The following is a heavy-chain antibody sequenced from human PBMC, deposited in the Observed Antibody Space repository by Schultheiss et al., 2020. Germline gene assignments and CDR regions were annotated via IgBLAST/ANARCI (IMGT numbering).Heavy chain of an antibody. Sequence: SVKVSCKASGYTFTSYGISWVRQAPGQGLEWMGWISAYNGNTNYAQKLQGRVTMTTDTSTSTAYMELRSLRSDDTAVYYCASLAGGIAAAGTFYYYGMDVWGQGTTVTVSS. CDR1: GYTFTSYG. J-gene: IGHJ6*02. D-gene: IGHD6-13*01. CDR2: ISAYNGNT. CDR3: ASLAGGIAAAGTFYYYGMDV. V-gene: IGHV1-18*01.